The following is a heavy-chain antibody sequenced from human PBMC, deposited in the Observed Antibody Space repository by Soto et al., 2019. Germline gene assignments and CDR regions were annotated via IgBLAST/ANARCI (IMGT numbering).Heavy chain of an antibody. CDR3: ARNFMVRGVIIPDAAFDI. Sequence: GESLKISCEGSGYSFTPYWIGWVRQMPGKGLEWMGIIYPGDSDTRYSPSFQGQVTISADKSISTAYLQWSSLKASDTAIYYCARNFMVRGVIIPDAAFDIWGQGTMVTVSS. J-gene: IGHJ3*02. CDR2: IYPGDSDT. V-gene: IGHV5-51*01. D-gene: IGHD3-10*01. CDR1: GYSFTPYW.